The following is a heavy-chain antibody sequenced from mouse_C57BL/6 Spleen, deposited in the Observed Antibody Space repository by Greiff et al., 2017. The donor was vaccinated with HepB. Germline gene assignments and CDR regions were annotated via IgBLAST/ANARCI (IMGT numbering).Heavy chain of an antibody. CDR1: GYTFTSYW. J-gene: IGHJ3*01. D-gene: IGHD2-4*01. V-gene: IGHV1-61*01. CDR3: ARSDYDEGFAY. CDR2: IYPSDSET. Sequence: QVQLQQSGAELVRPGSSVKLSCKASGYTFTSYWMDWVKQRPGQGLEWIGNIYPSDSETHYNQKFKDKATLTVDKSSSTAYMQLSSLTSEDSAVYYCARSDYDEGFAYWGQGTLVTVSA.